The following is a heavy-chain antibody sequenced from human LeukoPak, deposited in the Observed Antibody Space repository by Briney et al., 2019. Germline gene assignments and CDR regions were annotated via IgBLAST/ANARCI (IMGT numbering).Heavy chain of an antibody. Sequence: QTGGSLRLSCAASGFTFSSYWMSWVRQAPGKGLEWVANIKQDGSEKYYVDSVKGRFTISRDNAKNSLYLQMNSLRAEDTAVYYCARVRRGPMALDAFDIWGQGTMVTVSS. D-gene: IGHD3-10*01. V-gene: IGHV3-7*01. CDR3: ARVRRGPMALDAFDI. CDR2: IKQDGSEK. CDR1: GFTFSSYW. J-gene: IGHJ3*02.